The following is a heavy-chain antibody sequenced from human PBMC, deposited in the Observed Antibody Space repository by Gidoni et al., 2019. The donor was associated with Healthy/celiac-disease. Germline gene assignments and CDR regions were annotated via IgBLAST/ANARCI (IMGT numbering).Heavy chain of an antibody. CDR3: AKDDSGYSSGQIDY. V-gene: IGHV3-9*01. CDR2: ICWNSGII. Sequence: EVKLVESGGGLVQPGRSLRLSCAASGFTFDDYARHWVRQAPGKGLEWVSGICWNSGIIGYADSVKGRFTISRDNAKNSLYLQMNSLRAEDTALYYCAKDDSGYSSGQIDYWGQGTLVTVSS. J-gene: IGHJ4*02. D-gene: IGHD6-19*01. CDR1: GFTFDDYA.